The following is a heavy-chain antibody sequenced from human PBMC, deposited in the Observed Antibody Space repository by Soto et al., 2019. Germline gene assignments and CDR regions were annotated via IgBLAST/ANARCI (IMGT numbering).Heavy chain of an antibody. CDR1: GYTFTSYA. CDR3: ARVTIAVAGSRYFDY. Sequence: ASVKVSCTASGYTFTSYAMHWVRQAPGQRLEWMGWINAGNGNTKYSQKFQGRVTITRDTSASTAYMELSSLRSEDTAVYYCARVTIAVAGSRYFDYWGQGTLVTVSS. CDR2: INAGNGNT. J-gene: IGHJ4*02. V-gene: IGHV1-3*01. D-gene: IGHD6-19*01.